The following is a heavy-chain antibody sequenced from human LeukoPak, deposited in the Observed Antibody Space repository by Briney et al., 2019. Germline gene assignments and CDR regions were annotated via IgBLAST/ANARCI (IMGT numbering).Heavy chain of an antibody. CDR3: ARASGKGWLDP. J-gene: IGHJ5*02. Sequence: PSETLSLTCTVSGGSISSYYWSWIRQPPGKGLEWIGYIYYSGSTNYNPSLKSRVTISVDTSKNQFSLKLSSVTAADTAVYYCARASGKGWLDPWGQGTLVTVSS. V-gene: IGHV4-59*08. CDR1: GGSISSYY. D-gene: IGHD3-10*01. CDR2: IYYSGST.